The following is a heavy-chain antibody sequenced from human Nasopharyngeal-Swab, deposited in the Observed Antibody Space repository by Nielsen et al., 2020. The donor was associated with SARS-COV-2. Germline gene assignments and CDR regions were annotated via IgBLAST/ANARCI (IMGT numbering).Heavy chain of an antibody. Sequence: ASVKVSCKASGYTFTSYGISWVRQAPGQGLEWMGWISVYNGNTNYAQNLQGRVTMPTDTSTSTAYMELRSLRSGDTAVYYCARFSPPLYCNSPTCLATWFDPWGHGTLVTVSS. D-gene: IGHD2-2*01. V-gene: IGHV1-18*01. CDR3: ARFSPPLYCNSPTCLATWFDP. J-gene: IGHJ5*02. CDR1: GYTFTSYG. CDR2: ISVYNGNT.